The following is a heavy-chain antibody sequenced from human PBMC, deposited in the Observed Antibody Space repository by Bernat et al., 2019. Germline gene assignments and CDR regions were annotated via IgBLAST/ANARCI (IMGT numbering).Heavy chain of an antibody. Sequence: EVQLVESGGGLVQPGRSLRLSCAASGFTFDDYAMHWVRQAPGKGLEWVSGIRWNSGNIDYADSVKGRFTISRDNAKNSLYLQMNSLRAEDTALYYCAKASYSSSWYYFDYWGQGTLVTVSS. D-gene: IGHD6-13*01. CDR1: GFTFDDYA. CDR2: IRWNSGNI. J-gene: IGHJ4*02. CDR3: AKASYSSSWYYFDY. V-gene: IGHV3-9*01.